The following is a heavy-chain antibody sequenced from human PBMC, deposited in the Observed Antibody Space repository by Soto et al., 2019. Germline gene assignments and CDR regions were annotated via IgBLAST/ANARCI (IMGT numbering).Heavy chain of an antibody. Sequence: QVQLVESGGGVVQPGRSLRLSCAASGFTFSSYGMHWVRQAPGKGLEWVAVISYDGSNKYYADSVKGRFTISRDNSKNTLYLQMNSLRAEYTAVYYCAKDGSAYYDFWSGYSLYGMDVWGQGTTVTVSS. CDR1: GFTFSSYG. D-gene: IGHD3-3*01. CDR2: ISYDGSNK. V-gene: IGHV3-30*18. CDR3: AKDGSAYYDFWSGYSLYGMDV. J-gene: IGHJ6*02.